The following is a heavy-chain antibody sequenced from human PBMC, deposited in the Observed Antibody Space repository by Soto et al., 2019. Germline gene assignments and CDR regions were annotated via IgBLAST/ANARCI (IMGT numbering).Heavy chain of an antibody. CDR1: GGSLNNGFF. J-gene: IGHJ4*02. CDR3: ARLVYDSSGYRPG. D-gene: IGHD3-22*01. Sequence: QVQLQESGPGLVKPSQTLSLTCTVSGGSLNNGFFWSWIRQQPGKGLEWIGHISYSGSTSYNPSLQSRVXTSXDXFKHQFSLKLSSVTAADTAVYYCARLVYDSSGYRPGWGQGTLVTVSS. CDR2: ISYSGST. V-gene: IGHV4-30-4*08.